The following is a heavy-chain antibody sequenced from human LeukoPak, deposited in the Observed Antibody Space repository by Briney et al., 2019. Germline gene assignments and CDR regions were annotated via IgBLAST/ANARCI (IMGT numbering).Heavy chain of an antibody. Sequence: SETLSLTCAVSGGSISSSNWWSGVRPPRGKGLEWIGEINHSGSTNYNPSLKSRVTISVDTSKHQFSLKLSSVTAADPAVYYCARHTGSTSSANFNSFDPWGQGTLVTVSS. J-gene: IGHJ5*02. CDR3: ARHTGSTSSANFNSFDP. V-gene: IGHV4-4*02. D-gene: IGHD2-2*01. CDR1: GGSISSSNW. CDR2: INHSGST.